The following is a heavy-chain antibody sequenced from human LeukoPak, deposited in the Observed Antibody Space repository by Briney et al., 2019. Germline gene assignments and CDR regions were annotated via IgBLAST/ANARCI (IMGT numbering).Heavy chain of an antibody. CDR2: ISYDGSNK. V-gene: IGHV3-30*18. J-gene: IGHJ4*02. CDR1: GFTLSSYG. Sequence: GGSLRLSCAASGFTLSSYGMHWVRQAPGKGLEWVAVISYDGSNKYYADSVKGRFTISRDNSKNTLYLQMNSLRAEDTAVYYCAKDSMIVIVGATFDYWGQGTLVTVSS. D-gene: IGHD1-26*01. CDR3: AKDSMIVIVGATFDY.